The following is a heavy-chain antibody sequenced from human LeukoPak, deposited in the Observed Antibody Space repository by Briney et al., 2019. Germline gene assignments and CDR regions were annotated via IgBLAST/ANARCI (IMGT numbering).Heavy chain of an antibody. V-gene: IGHV4-59*12. J-gene: IGHJ4*02. CDR1: GASISSYY. CDR3: ARDTGYRIAAAGVLDY. D-gene: IGHD6-13*01. CDR2: IYYSGST. Sequence: PSETLSLTCTVSGASISSYYWSWIRQPPGRGLEWIGYIYYSGSTYYNPSLKSRVTISVDTSKNQFSLKLSSVTAADTAVYYCARDTGYRIAAAGVLDYWGQGTLVTVSS.